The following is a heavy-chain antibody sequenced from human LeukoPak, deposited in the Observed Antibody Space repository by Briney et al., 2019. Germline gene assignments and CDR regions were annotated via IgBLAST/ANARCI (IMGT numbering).Heavy chain of an antibody. J-gene: IGHJ4*02. D-gene: IGHD5-12*01. CDR2: INQGGSVK. CDR3: ARVGYSGWNLEY. V-gene: IGHV3-7*01. Sequence: PGGSLRLSCPAYGFTFRSYWMSWVRQAPGKGLEWVANINQGGSVKYYADSVKGRFTISRDDAKNSLYVQMNSLRDEDTAVYYCARVGYSGWNLEYWGQGTLVTVSS. CDR1: GFTFRSYW.